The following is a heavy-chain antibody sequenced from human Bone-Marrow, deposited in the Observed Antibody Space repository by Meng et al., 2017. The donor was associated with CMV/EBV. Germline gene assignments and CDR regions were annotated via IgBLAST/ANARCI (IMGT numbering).Heavy chain of an antibody. J-gene: IGHJ3*02. CDR1: GYTFTSYG. D-gene: IGHD1-14*01. V-gene: IGHV1-18*01. Sequence: ASVKVSCKASGYTFTSYGISWVRQAPGQGLEWMGWISAYNGNTNYAQKLQGRVTITTDTSTSTAYMVLRSRRSANTAVYYCSRSRSDAFEIWGQGTMVTVSS. CDR2: ISAYNGNT. CDR3: SRSRSDAFEI.